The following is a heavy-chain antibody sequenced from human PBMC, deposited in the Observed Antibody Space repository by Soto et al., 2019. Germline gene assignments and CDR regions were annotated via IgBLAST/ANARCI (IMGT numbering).Heavy chain of an antibody. Sequence: EVQLVESGGDLVKPGGSLRLSCAASGFTFSSYSMNWVRQAPGKGLEWVSSISSSSSYIYYADSVKGRFTISRDDAKNSLYLQMNSLRDEDTAVYYCARAHSSGPRGLGGYWGQGTLVTVSS. D-gene: IGHD6-19*01. CDR2: ISSSSSYI. V-gene: IGHV3-21*06. CDR1: GFTFSSYS. J-gene: IGHJ4*02. CDR3: ARAHSSGPRGLGGY.